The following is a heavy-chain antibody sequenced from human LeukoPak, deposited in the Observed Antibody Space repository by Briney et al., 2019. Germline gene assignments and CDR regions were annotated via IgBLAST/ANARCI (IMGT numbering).Heavy chain of an antibody. Sequence: SETLSLTCTVSGFSISHGYYWGWVRPSPGKGLEWIGSIYHSGSTDYNPSLKSRVTISVDTSKNQFSLKLSSVTAADTAVYYCARESGYYYGSGRYDAFDIWGQGTMVTVSS. CDR3: ARESGYYYGSGRYDAFDI. V-gene: IGHV4-38-2*02. D-gene: IGHD3-10*01. CDR2: IYHSGST. CDR1: GFSISHGYY. J-gene: IGHJ3*02.